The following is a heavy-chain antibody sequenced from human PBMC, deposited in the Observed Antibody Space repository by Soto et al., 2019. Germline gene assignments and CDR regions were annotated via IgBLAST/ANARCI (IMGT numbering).Heavy chain of an antibody. Sequence: PSETLSLTCTVSGGSISSISYYWGWIRQPPGKGLEWIGSIYYSGSTYYNPSLKSRVTISVDTSKNQFSLRLTSVFASDTAVYYCARVWGGYYFDFWGQGTLVTVSS. D-gene: IGHD3-16*01. CDR2: IYYSGST. V-gene: IGHV4-39*07. J-gene: IGHJ4*02. CDR3: ARVWGGYYFDF. CDR1: GGSISSISYY.